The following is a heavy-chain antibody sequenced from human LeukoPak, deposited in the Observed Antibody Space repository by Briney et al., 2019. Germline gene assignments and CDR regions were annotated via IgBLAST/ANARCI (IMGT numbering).Heavy chain of an antibody. CDR2: IYYSGST. Sequence: SQTLSLTCTVSGGSIRSGAYYWSWIRQPPGKGLEWIGYIYYSGSTYYNPSLKSRVTISVDTSKNELSLKLSSVTAADTAVYYCARASGYSNYWSALDCWGQGTLVTVSS. CDR3: ARASGYSNYWSALDC. D-gene: IGHD5-12*01. CDR1: GGSIRSGAYY. J-gene: IGHJ4*02. V-gene: IGHV4-30-4*01.